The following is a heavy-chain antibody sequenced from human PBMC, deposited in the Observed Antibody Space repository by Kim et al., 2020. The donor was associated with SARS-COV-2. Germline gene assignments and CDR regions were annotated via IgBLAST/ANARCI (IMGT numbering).Heavy chain of an antibody. V-gene: IGHV4-59*01. J-gene: IGHJ3*01. D-gene: IGHD3-9*01. Sequence: SETLSLTCTVSGGSISTYYWSWIRQPPGKGLEWIGYIYYTGSTNYNPSLKSRVTISVDTSKNHFSLKLRSVTAADTAVYYCARSRLRYFDGAFDVWGQGTMVTVSS. CDR2: IYYTGST. CDR1: GGSISTYY. CDR3: ARSRLRYFDGAFDV.